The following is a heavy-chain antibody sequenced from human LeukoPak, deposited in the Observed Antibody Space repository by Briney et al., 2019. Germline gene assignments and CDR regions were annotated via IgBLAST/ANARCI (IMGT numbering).Heavy chain of an antibody. V-gene: IGHV3-21*01. CDR3: ARDHTNYDILTGYE. CDR2: ISSSSSYI. J-gene: IGHJ4*02. CDR1: GFTFSSYS. Sequence: GGSLRLSCAASGFTFSSYSMNWVRQAPGKGLEWVSSISSSSSYIYYADSVKGRFTISRDNAKNSLYLQMNSLRAEDTAVYYCARDHTNYDILTGYEGGQGTLVTVSS. D-gene: IGHD3-9*01.